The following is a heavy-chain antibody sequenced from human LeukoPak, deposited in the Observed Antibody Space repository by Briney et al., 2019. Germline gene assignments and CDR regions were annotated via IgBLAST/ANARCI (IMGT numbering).Heavy chain of an antibody. CDR1: GFTVSSNY. Sequence: AGGSLRLSCAASGFTVSSNYMSWVRQAPGKGLEWVSVIYSGGSTYYADSVKGRFTISRDNAKNSLYLQMNSLRAEDTAVYYCAKDRHYESNVLGYWGQGTLVTVSS. D-gene: IGHD3-22*01. V-gene: IGHV3-66*01. J-gene: IGHJ4*02. CDR3: AKDRHYESNVLGY. CDR2: IYSGGST.